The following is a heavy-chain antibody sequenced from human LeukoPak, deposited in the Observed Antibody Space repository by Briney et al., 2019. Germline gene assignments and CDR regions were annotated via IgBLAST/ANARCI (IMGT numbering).Heavy chain of an antibody. CDR2: IIPIFGTA. Sequence: SVKVSCKASGGSFSSYAISWVRQAPGQGLEWMGGIIPIFGTANYAQKFQGRVTITADESTSTAYMELSSLRSEDTAVYYCARGSYSTHPEPYYWGQGTLVTVSS. D-gene: IGHD4-11*01. CDR3: ARGSYSTHPEPYY. CDR1: GGSFSSYA. V-gene: IGHV1-69*13. J-gene: IGHJ4*02.